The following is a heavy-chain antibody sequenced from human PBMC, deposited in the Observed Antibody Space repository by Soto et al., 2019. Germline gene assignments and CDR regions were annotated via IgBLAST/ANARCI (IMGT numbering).Heavy chain of an antibody. D-gene: IGHD1-1*01. CDR1: GFTFSSYS. J-gene: IGHJ6*02. V-gene: IGHV3-21*01. Sequence: EVQLVESGGGLVKPGGSLRLSCAASGFTFSSYSMNWVRQAPGKGLEWVSSISSSSFSINYADSVKGRFSISRDNSQNSLHLQMNNLRAEDTAVYYCAMNESYNIYGMDVWGQGTTVTVSS. CDR2: ISSSSFSI. CDR3: AMNESYNIYGMDV.